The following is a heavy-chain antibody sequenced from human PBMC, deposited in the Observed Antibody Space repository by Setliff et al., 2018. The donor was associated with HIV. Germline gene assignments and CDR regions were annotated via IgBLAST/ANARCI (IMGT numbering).Heavy chain of an antibody. CDR2: IYHTGIT. CDR3: ARGSWKDGAQGYFFDH. CDR1: GGSVASYY. J-gene: IGHJ4*02. V-gene: IGHV4-59*02. Sequence: SETLSLTCTVSGGSVASYYWSWIRQSPEKGLEWIGYIYHTGITNYNPSLKSRLSTSIDTSKNQFSLSLRSVTAADTAVYYCARGSWKDGAQGYFFDHWGQGTLVTVSS. D-gene: IGHD1-1*01.